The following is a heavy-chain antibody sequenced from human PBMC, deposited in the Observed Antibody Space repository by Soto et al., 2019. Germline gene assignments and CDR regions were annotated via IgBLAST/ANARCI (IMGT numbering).Heavy chain of an antibody. D-gene: IGHD2-15*01. V-gene: IGHV3-23*01. CDR3: AKDLAGYCSGGSCPEPYTYFDY. CDR1: GFTFSSYA. Sequence: GGSLRLSCAASGFTFSSYAMSWVRQAPGKGLEWVSAISGSGGSTYYADSVKGRFTISRDNSKNTLYLQMNSLRAEDTAVYYCAKDLAGYCSGGSCPEPYTYFDYWGQGTLVPVYS. J-gene: IGHJ4*02. CDR2: ISGSGGST.